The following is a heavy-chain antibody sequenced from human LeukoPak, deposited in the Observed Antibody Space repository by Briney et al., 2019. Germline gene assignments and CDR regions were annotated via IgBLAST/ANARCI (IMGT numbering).Heavy chain of an antibody. V-gene: IGHV4-59*13. Sequence: SETLSLTCTVSGGSISSYHWSWIRQPPGKGLEWIGYIYYSGGTNYNPSLKSRVSISVDTPKNQFCLKLNSVTAADTAAYYCARGVSGSYVFDSWGQGTLVTVSS. D-gene: IGHD3-16*01. CDR3: ARGVSGSYVFDS. J-gene: IGHJ4*02. CDR2: IYYSGGT. CDR1: GGSISSYH.